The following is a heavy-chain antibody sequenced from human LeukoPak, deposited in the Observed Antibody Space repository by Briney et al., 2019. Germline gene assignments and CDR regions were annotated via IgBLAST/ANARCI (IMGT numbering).Heavy chain of an antibody. Sequence: GESLKISCKGSGYSFPSYWIGWVRQMPGKGLEWMGIIYPGDSDTRYSTSFQGQVTISADKSISTAYLEWCSLKASDTAMYYCARQWGRPFDIWGQGTMVTVSS. CDR1: GYSFPSYW. J-gene: IGHJ3*02. CDR2: IYPGDSDT. D-gene: IGHD1-26*01. CDR3: ARQWGRPFDI. V-gene: IGHV5-51*01.